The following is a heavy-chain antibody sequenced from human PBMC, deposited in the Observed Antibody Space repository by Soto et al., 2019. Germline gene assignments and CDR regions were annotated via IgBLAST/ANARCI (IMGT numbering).Heavy chain of an antibody. CDR1: GFTFSSYW. CDR3: TRGYAPVDC. CDR2: INSDGSST. J-gene: IGHJ4*02. Sequence: GGSLRLSCVASGFTFSSYWMHWVRQAPGKGLVWVSRINSDGSSTSYADSVKGRFTISRDNAKNTLYLQMNSLRVDDTAVYYCTRGYAPVDCWGQGTLVTVSS. V-gene: IGHV3-74*01. D-gene: IGHD1-1*01.